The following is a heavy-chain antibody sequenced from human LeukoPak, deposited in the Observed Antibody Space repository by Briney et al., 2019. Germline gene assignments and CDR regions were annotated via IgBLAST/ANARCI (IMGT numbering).Heavy chain of an antibody. CDR1: GDSVSSNSAA. Sequence: SQTLSLTCGISGDSVSSNSAAWNWIRQSPSRGLEWLGRTYYRSKWFINYAPFVKSRIIINPDTPKNQVSLQLNSVTPEDTAVYYCTRSDCSSGRCPGFDNWGQGTPVTVSS. CDR2: TYYRSKWFI. CDR3: TRSDCSSGRCPGFDN. D-gene: IGHD6-19*01. J-gene: IGHJ4*02. V-gene: IGHV6-1*01.